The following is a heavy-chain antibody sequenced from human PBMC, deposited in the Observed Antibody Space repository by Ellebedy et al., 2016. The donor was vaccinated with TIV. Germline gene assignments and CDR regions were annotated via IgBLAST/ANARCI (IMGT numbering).Heavy chain of an antibody. D-gene: IGHD6-6*01. V-gene: IGHV3-23*01. Sequence: GGSLRLSXAVSGFTFSSYAMTWVRQAPGKGLEWVSTISGSGESTYYADSVKGRFTISRDNSKNTVYLQMQSLRDADSATYYCARSGRIAARQYDFWGQGTLVTVSS. J-gene: IGHJ4*02. CDR3: ARSGRIAARQYDF. CDR1: GFTFSSYA. CDR2: ISGSGEST.